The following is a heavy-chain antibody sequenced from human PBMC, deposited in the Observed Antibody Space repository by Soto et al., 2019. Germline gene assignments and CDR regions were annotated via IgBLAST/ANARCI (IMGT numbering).Heavy chain of an antibody. CDR1: GYTFTSYS. J-gene: IGHJ6*02. CDR3: ARQARGWFGELHPGGMDV. Sequence: ASVKVSCKASGYTFTSYSIHWVRQSPGQGLERIGWINTDNGDAKYSQKFQGRVTITADESTSTAYMELSSLRSEDTAVYYCARQARGWFGELHPGGMDVWGQGTTVTVSS. D-gene: IGHD3-10*01. CDR2: INTDNGDA. V-gene: IGHV1-3*04.